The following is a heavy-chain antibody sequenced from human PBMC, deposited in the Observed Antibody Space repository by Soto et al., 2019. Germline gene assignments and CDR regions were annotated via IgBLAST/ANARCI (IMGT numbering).Heavy chain of an antibody. Sequence: GGSLRLSCAASGFTFSSYAMHWVRQAPGKGLEWVAVISYDGSNKYYADSVKGRFTISRDNSKNTLYLQMNSLGAEDTAVYYCARPRYGSGSYCYYCMDVWGQGTTVTVSS. CDR3: ARPRYGSGSYCYYCMDV. J-gene: IGHJ6*02. CDR1: GFTFSSYA. CDR2: ISYDGSNK. V-gene: IGHV3-30*04. D-gene: IGHD3-10*01.